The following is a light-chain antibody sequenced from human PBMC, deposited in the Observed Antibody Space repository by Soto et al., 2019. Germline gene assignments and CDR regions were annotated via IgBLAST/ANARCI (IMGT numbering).Light chain of an antibody. CDR2: EVS. J-gene: IGLJ2*01. CDR1: SSDVGGYQY. CDR3: CSYTLRSTLV. Sequence: QSALTQPASVSGSPGQSITISCTGTSSDVGGYQYVSWYQQYPGKAPKLVIYEVSNRPSGVSIRFSGSKSGDTASLTISGLQAEDEADYYCCSYTLRSTLVFGGGTKLPS. V-gene: IGLV2-14*01.